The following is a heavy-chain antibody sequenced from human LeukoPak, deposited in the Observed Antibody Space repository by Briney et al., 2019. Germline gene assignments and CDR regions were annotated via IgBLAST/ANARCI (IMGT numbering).Heavy chain of an antibody. CDR3: ARGFSFSRFDY. CDR1: GFTFSSYG. D-gene: IGHD2/OR15-2a*01. Sequence: GGSLRLSCAASGFTFSSYGMSWVRQAPGKGLEWVSAISGSGGSTYYADSVKGRFTISRDNSKNTLYLQMNSLRAEDTAVYYCARGFSFSRFDYWGQGTLVTVSS. V-gene: IGHV3-23*01. J-gene: IGHJ4*02. CDR2: ISGSGGST.